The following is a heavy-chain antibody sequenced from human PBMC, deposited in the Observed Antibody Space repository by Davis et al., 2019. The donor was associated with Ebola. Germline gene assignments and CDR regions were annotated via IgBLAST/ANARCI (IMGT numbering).Heavy chain of an antibody. CDR1: GLSFSSYA. J-gene: IGHJ6*03. CDR2: INTGGST. V-gene: IGHV3-23*01. CDR3: AASVAATGVYYYYMDV. Sequence: PGGSLRLSCAASGLSFSSYAMSWVRQAPGRGLEWVAVINTGGSTSYADFVKGRFTISRDTSKNTLFLQNNSLRAEDTAVYYCAASVAATGVYYYYMDVWGKGTAVSVSS. D-gene: IGHD7-27*01.